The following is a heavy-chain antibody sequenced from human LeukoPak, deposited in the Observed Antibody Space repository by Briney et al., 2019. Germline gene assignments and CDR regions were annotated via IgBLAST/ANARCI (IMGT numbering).Heavy chain of an antibody. Sequence: PSETLSLTCAVYGGSFSGYYWGWIRQPPGKGLEWIGSIYHGGSTYYNPSLKSRVTISVDTSKNQFSLKLSSVTAADTAVYYCARDPYGSSWFNWFDPWDQGTLVTVSS. CDR2: IYHGGST. CDR3: ARDPYGSSWFNWFDP. CDR1: GGSFSGYY. V-gene: IGHV4-38-2*02. D-gene: IGHD6-13*01. J-gene: IGHJ5*02.